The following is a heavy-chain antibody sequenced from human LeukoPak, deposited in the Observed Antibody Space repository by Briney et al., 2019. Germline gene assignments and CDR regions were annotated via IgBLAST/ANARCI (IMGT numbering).Heavy chain of an antibody. CDR1: GYTFTSYD. V-gene: IGHV1-8*03. CDR2: MNPNSGNT. CDR3: ARGHSSIWYSSMLPYPRLPTDY. D-gene: IGHD6-13*01. Sequence: GASVKVSCKASGYTFTSYDINWVRQATGQGLEWMGWMNPNSGNTGYAQKFQGRVTITRNTSISTAYMELSSLRSEDTAVYYCARGHSSIWYSSMLPYPRLPTDYWGQGTLVTVSS. J-gene: IGHJ4*02.